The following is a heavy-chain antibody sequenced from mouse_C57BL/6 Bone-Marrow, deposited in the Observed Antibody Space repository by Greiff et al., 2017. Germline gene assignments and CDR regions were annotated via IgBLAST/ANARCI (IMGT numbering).Heavy chain of an antibody. V-gene: IGHV1-42*01. J-gene: IGHJ4*01. CDR2: MNPSTGGT. CDR3: ARELRYAMDY. CDR1: GYSFTGYY. D-gene: IGHD1-1*01. Sequence: VQLQQSGPELVKPGASVKISCKASGYSFTGYYMNWVKQSPEKSLEWIGEMNPSTGGTTYNQKFKAKATLTVDKSSSTAYMQLKSLTSEYSAVYYCARELRYAMDYWGQGTSVTVSS.